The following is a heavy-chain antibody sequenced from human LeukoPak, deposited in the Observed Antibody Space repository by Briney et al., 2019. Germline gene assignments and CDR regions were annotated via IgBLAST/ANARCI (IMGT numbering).Heavy chain of an antibody. CDR1: GGTFSSYT. CDR2: IIPILGIA. V-gene: IGHV1-69*02. CDR3: ARVATVTGLRVDNWFDP. D-gene: IGHD4-17*01. Sequence: SVKVSCKASGGTFSSYTISWVRQAPGQGLEWMGRIIPILGIANYAQKSQGRVTITADKSTSTAYMELSSLRSEDTAVYYCARVATVTGLRVDNWFDPWGQGTLVTVSS. J-gene: IGHJ5*02.